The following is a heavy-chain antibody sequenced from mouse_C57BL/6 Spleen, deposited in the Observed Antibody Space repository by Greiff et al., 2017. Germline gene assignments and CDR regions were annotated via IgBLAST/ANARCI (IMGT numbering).Heavy chain of an antibody. J-gene: IGHJ1*03. D-gene: IGHD3-1*01. CDR2: ISHGGSYT. CDR3: ARDRGLGYFDV. V-gene: IGHV5-4*01. CDR1: GFTFSSYA. Sequence: EVQLVQSGGGLVKPGGSLKFSCTASGFTFSSYAMSWVRQTPEKRLEWVASISHGGSYTYYPDNVKGRFTISRDTAKNTLYLQMRHLKSEDTARYYCARDRGLGYFDVWGTGTTVTVSS.